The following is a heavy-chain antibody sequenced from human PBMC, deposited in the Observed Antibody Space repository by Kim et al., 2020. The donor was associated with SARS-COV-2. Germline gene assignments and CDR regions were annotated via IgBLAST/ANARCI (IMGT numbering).Heavy chain of an antibody. V-gene: IGHV4-34*01. CDR3: ARGRGYGGNSQPNTFDY. CDR2: INHSGST. D-gene: IGHD4-17*01. Sequence: SETLSLTCAVYGGSFSGYYWSWIRQPPGKGLEWIGEINHSGSTNYNPSLKSRVTISVDTSKNQFSLKLSSVTAADTAVYYCARGRGYGGNSQPNTFDYWGQGTLVTVSS. J-gene: IGHJ4*02. CDR1: GGSFSGYY.